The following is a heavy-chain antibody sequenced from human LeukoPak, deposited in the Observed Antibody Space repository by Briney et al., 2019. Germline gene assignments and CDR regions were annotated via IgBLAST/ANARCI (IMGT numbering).Heavy chain of an antibody. CDR2: IIPIFGTA. CDR3: APIGASSGSTGAFDI. CDR1: GGTFSSYA. D-gene: IGHD3-22*01. Sequence: ASVKVSCKASGGTFSSYAISWVRQAPGQGLEWMGGIIPIFGTANYAQKFQGRVTITADESTSTAYMELSSLRSEDTAVYYCAPIGASSGSTGAFDIWGQGTVVTVSS. J-gene: IGHJ3*02. V-gene: IGHV1-69*13.